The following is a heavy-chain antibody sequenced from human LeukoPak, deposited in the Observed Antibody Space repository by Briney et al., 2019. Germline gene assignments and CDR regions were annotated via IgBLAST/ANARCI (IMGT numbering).Heavy chain of an antibody. V-gene: IGHV4-39*01. CDR3: ARRSQTTAGRGIDY. CDR2: MSNSGTT. D-gene: IGHD6-13*01. CDR1: GXSISSSSSYF. Sequence: SETLSLTWTVSGXSISSSSSYFWARIRRPPGKGLVWTGTMSNSGTTYYNLSLKSRVTISGDMSKNQFSLKLTSVTAADTAVFYCARRSQTTAGRGIDYWGQGTLVTVSS. J-gene: IGHJ4*02.